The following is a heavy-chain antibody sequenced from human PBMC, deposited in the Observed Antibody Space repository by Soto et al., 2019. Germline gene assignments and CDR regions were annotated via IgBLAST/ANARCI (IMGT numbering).Heavy chain of an antibody. CDR1: GFNFRDYY. D-gene: IGHD4-17*01. J-gene: IGHJ4*02. CDR3: ARETTVTKPDDY. CDR2: VSGSDTYT. V-gene: IGHV3-11*06. Sequence: QVQLVVSGGGLVKPGGSLRLSCAASGFNFRDYYMSWFRQAPGKGLEWVSYVSGSDTYTNYADSVKGRFTVFRDNTKNSGYLRMDSLRDEDTAVYYCARETTVTKPDDYWGQGTLVTVSS.